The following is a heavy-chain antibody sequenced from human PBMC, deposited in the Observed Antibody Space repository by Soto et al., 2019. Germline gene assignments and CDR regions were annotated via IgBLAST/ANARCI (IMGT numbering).Heavy chain of an antibody. V-gene: IGHV1-8*01. CDR1: GYTFISYN. D-gene: IGHD3-9*01. CDR3: ATGIPNYDILTDHAFDI. J-gene: IGHJ3*02. CDR2: MNPNSGNT. Sequence: ALLNVSCKPSGYTFISYNFNGVRKATLPALEWMGWMNPNSGNTGYAQKFQGRVTMTRNTSISTAYMELSSLRSEDTAVYYCATGIPNYDILTDHAFDIWGQGTMVTVSS.